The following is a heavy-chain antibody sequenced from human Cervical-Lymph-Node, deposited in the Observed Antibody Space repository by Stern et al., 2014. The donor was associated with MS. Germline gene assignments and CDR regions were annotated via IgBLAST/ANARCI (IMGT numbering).Heavy chain of an antibody. CDR2: IYYTGTT. V-gene: IGHV4-59*01. Sequence: QVQLQESGPGLVKPSETLSLTCTVSGASISSYYWNWIRQPPGKGLEWIGYIYYTGTTNYNPSLKGRVAISLDTSKNQFSLILRSVSAADTAVYYCARKSLSMDHYFDSWGQGTLFTVSS. CDR1: GASISSYY. J-gene: IGHJ4*02. CDR3: ARKSLSMDHYFDS. D-gene: IGHD2-2*03.